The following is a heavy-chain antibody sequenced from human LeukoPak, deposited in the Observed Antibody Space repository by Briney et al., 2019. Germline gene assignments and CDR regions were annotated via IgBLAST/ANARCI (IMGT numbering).Heavy chain of an antibody. CDR3: AKGGTHWPTGYYYMDV. V-gene: IGHV3-7*03. CDR2: IKQGGSEK. D-gene: IGHD1-1*01. CDR1: GFTFSGSW. J-gene: IGHJ6*03. Sequence: SGGSLRLSCAASGFTFSGSWMSWVRQAPGKGLEWVANIKQGGSEKYYVDSVKGRFTISRDNSKNTLYLQMNSLRAEDTAVYYCAKGGTHWPTGYYYMDVWGKGTTVTVSS.